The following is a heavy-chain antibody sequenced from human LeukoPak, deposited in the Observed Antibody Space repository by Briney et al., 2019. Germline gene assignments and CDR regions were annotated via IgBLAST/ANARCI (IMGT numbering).Heavy chain of an antibody. CDR2: ISSSSSYI. CDR1: GFTFSSYS. Sequence: PGGSLRLSCAASGFTFSSYSMNWVRQAPGKGLEWVSSISSSSSYIYYADSVKGRFTISRDNAKNSLYLQMNSLRAEDTAVYYCARDDLRNVVVDYWGQGTLVTVSS. V-gene: IGHV3-21*01. D-gene: IGHD3-3*01. CDR3: ARDDLRNVVVDY. J-gene: IGHJ4*02.